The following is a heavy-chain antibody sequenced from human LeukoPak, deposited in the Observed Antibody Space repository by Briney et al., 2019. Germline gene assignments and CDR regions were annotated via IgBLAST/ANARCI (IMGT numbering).Heavy chain of an antibody. CDR1: GFTFSSYA. D-gene: IGHD3-3*01. Sequence: GGSLRLSCAASGFTFSSYAMHWVRQAPGKGLEWVAVISYDGSNKYYADSVKSRFTISRDNSKNTLYLQMNSLRAEDTAVYYCARDVYDFWSYVDYWGQGTLVTVSS. J-gene: IGHJ4*02. CDR2: ISYDGSNK. V-gene: IGHV3-30-3*01. CDR3: ARDVYDFWSYVDY.